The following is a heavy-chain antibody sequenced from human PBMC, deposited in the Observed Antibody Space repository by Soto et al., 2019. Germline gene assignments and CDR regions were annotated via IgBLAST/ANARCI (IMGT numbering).Heavy chain of an antibody. D-gene: IGHD4-17*01. V-gene: IGHV4-61*01. CDR3: ARRYGASFDY. J-gene: IGHJ4*02. Sequence: SETLSLTCSVSSASLSSSTYYWSWIRQPPGKGLEWIGYIYYSGSTYYKPSLKSRVTISIDTSKNQFSLKLSSVTAADTAVYYCARRYGASFDYWGQGTLVTVPQ. CDR2: IYYSGST. CDR1: SASLSSSTYY.